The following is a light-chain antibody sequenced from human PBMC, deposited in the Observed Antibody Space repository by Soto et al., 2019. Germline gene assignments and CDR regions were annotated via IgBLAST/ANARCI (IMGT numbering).Light chain of an antibody. CDR2: DAS. Sequence: EIVMTQSPGTLSVSPGERATLSCRASQSIITNLAWYQQKPGQAPRLLIFDASTRATGIPARFSGSGSGTEFTLTISSLQSADFAVYYCQQYGSSLITFGQGTRLEIK. CDR3: QQYGSSLIT. J-gene: IGKJ5*01. CDR1: QSIITN. V-gene: IGKV3-15*01.